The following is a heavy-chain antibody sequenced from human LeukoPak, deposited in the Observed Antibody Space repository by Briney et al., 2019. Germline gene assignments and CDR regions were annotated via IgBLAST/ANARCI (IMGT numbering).Heavy chain of an antibody. Sequence: PGRSLRLSCAASGFTFSSYGMHWVRQAPGKGLEWVAVISYDGSNKYYADSVKGRFTISRDNSKNTLYLQMNSLRAEDTAVYYCAKSPVLRFLEWLSPVDYYYGMDVWGQGTTVTVSS. J-gene: IGHJ6*02. D-gene: IGHD3-3*01. V-gene: IGHV3-30*18. CDR3: AKSPVLRFLEWLSPVDYYYGMDV. CDR1: GFTFSSYG. CDR2: ISYDGSNK.